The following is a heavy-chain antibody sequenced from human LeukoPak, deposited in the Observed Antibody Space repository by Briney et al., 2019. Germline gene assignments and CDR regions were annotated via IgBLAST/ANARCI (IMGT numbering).Heavy chain of an antibody. D-gene: IGHD3-10*01. CDR1: GFTFSSYS. J-gene: IGHJ4*02. V-gene: IGHV3-21*01. CDR3: AREFVWFGELCLDY. CDR2: ISSSSSYI. Sequence: PGGSLRLSCAASGFTFSSYSMNWVRQAPGKGLEWVSSISSSSSYIYYADSVKGRFTISRDNAKNSLYLQMNSLRAEDTAVYYCAREFVWFGELCLDYWGQGTLVTVSS.